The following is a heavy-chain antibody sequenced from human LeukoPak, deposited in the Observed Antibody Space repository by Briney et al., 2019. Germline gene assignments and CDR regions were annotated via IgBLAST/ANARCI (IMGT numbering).Heavy chain of an antibody. J-gene: IGHJ3*02. D-gene: IGHD3-22*01. CDR2: IYPGGDI. CDR1: EVTVTSNY. CDR3: VRGPRYYDDSGFHYGVFDM. Sequence: GGSLRLSCAASEVTVTSNYVSWVRQAPGKGLQWVSVIYPGGDIYYADSVKGLFIISRDNSKNTLSLQMNSLTADDTAVYYCVRGPRYYDDSGFHYGVFDMWGQGTVVTVSS. V-gene: IGHV3-53*01.